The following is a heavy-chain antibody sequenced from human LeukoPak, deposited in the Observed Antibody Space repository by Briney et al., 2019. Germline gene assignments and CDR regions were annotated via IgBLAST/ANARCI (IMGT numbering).Heavy chain of an antibody. CDR2: IRYDGSRK. Sequence: GGSLRLSCAASGFSFSSFGMHWVRQAPGKGLEWVTSIRYDGSRKHYTDSVKGRFTISRDNAKNSLYLQMNSLRAEDTAVYYCAREYSLYDSSGYGLWGQGTLVTVSS. J-gene: IGHJ4*02. V-gene: IGHV3-30*02. CDR1: GFSFSSFG. D-gene: IGHD3-22*01. CDR3: AREYSLYDSSGYGL.